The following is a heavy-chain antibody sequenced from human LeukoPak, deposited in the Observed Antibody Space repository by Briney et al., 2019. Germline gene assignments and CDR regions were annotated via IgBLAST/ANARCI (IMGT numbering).Heavy chain of an antibody. CDR2: ISAYNGNT. CDR3: ARNADTYCGGDCYSYYFDY. J-gene: IGHJ4*02. V-gene: IGHV1-18*01. Sequence: ASVKVSCKASGYTFTSYDINWVRQATGQGLEWMGWISAYNGNTNYAQKLQGRVTMTTDTSTSTAYMELRSLRSDDTAAYYCARNADTYCGGDCYSYYFDYWGQGTLVTVSS. CDR1: GYTFTSYD. D-gene: IGHD2-21*02.